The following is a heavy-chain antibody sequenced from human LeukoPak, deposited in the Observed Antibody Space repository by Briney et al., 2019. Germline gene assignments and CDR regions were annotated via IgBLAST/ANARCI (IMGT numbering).Heavy chain of an antibody. Sequence: TSETLSLTCAVSGASISSNNWWSWVRQPPGKGLEWIGEIWHSGTTNYNPSLKSRVTMSVDKSKNQFSLKLTSVTAADTAVYYCMGADYGGHWGQGTLVTVSS. CDR1: GASISSNNW. D-gene: IGHD4-17*01. V-gene: IGHV4-4*02. CDR3: MGADYGGH. J-gene: IGHJ4*02. CDR2: IWHSGTT.